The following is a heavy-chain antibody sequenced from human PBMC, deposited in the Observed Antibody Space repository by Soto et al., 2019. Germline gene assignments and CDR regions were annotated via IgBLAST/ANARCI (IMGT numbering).Heavy chain of an antibody. CDR1: GFTFRNYA. CDR2: ISGSAGST. CDR3: AKDRSTDYFRFDY. Sequence: HPGGSLRLSCAASGFTFRNYAMSWVRQAPGKGLEWVSAISGSAGSTYYADSVKGRFSTSRDYSKNTLYLQMNSLRAEDTAVYYCAKDRSTDYFRFDYWGQGTLVTVSS. J-gene: IGHJ4*02. V-gene: IGHV3-23*01. D-gene: IGHD4-17*01.